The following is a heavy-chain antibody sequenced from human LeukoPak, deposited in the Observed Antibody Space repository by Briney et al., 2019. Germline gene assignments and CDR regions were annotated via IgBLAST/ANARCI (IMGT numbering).Heavy chain of an antibody. J-gene: IGHJ4*01. D-gene: IGHD2-21*02. V-gene: IGHV4-59*02. CDR3: ARGHALVTASFDF. CDR2: VYHSGNT. CDR1: GGSVSPYY. Sequence: SETLSLTCTRSGGSVSPYYWSWIQQFPGKGREWMGYVYHSGNTDYNPSLKSRLTMSIDTSKNQFSLKVNSVTAAYTAGYFCARGHALVTASFDFWGHGTLVTVSS.